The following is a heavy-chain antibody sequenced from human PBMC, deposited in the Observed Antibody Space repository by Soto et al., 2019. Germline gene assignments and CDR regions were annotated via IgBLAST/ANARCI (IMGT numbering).Heavy chain of an antibody. D-gene: IGHD3-3*01. CDR3: ARGSQRITIFGVVLRMDV. CDR2: INPNSGGT. CDR1: GYTFTGYY. V-gene: IGHV1-2*04. Sequence: ASVKVSCKASGYTFTGYYMHWVRQAPGQGLEWMGWINPNSGGTNYAQKFQGWVTMTRDTSISTDYMELSRLRSDDTAVYYCARGSQRITIFGVVLRMDVWGQGTTVTVSS. J-gene: IGHJ6*02.